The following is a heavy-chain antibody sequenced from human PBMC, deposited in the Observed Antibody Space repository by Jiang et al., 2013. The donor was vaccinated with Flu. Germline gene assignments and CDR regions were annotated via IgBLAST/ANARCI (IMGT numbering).Heavy chain of an antibody. CDR3: TRGSYDSSGYYSIGYFDH. V-gene: IGHV6-1*01. CDR1: GDSVSSNSAG. CDR2: AYYRSKWYT. Sequence: TCAISGDSVSSNSAGWNWIRQSPSRGLEWLGRAYYRSKWYTDYGLSMKSRLTINADTSRNQLSLQLNSVTPEDTAVYYCTRGSYDSSGYYSIGYFDHWGQGTLVTVSS. D-gene: IGHD3-22*01. J-gene: IGHJ4*02.